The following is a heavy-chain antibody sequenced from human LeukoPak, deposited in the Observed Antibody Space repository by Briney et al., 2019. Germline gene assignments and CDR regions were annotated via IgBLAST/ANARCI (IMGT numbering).Heavy chain of an antibody. Sequence: GGSLRLSCAASGFTFSSYEMNWVRQAPGKGLEWVSYISISGTSICYAEAVKGRFTISRDNAKNSVDLQMNSLRGEDTAVYYCASRSSGSYLDYLDSWGQGTLVTVSS. J-gene: IGHJ4*02. CDR1: GFTFSSYE. V-gene: IGHV3-48*03. CDR3: ASRSSGSYLDYLDS. CDR2: ISISGTSI. D-gene: IGHD1-26*01.